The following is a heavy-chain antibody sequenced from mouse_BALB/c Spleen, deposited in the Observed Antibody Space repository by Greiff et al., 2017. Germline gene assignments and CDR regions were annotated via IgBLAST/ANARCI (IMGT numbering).Heavy chain of an antibody. CDR1: GYSITSDYA. CDR3: ARDGKYAMDY. D-gene: IGHD2-1*01. CDR2: ISYSGST. Sequence: EVKVEESGPGLVKPSQSLSLTCTVTGYSITSDYAWNWIRQFPGNKLEWMGYISYSGSTSYNPSLKSRISITRDTSKNQFFLQLNSVTTEDTATYYCARDGKYAMDYWGQGTSVTVSS. J-gene: IGHJ4*01. V-gene: IGHV3-2*02.